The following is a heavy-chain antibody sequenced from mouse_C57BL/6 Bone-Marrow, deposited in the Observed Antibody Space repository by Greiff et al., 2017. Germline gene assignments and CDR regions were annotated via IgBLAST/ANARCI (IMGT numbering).Heavy chain of an antibody. V-gene: IGHV1-72*01. CDR1: GYTFTSYW. CDR3: ASELLRLSGYFDY. Sequence: VQLQQTGAELVKPGASVKLSCKASGYTFTSYWMHWVKQRPGRGLEWIGRIDPNSGGTKYNEKFKSKATLTVDKPSSTAYMQLSSLTSEDSAVYYCASELLRLSGYFDYWGQGTTLTVSS. J-gene: IGHJ2*01. CDR2: IDPNSGGT. D-gene: IGHD1-1*01.